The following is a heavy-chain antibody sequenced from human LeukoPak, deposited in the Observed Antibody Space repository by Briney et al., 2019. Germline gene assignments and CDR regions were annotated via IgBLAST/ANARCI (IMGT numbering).Heavy chain of an antibody. Sequence: GGSLRLSRAASGFTFSSYAMHWVRQAPGKGLEWVAVISYDGSNKYYADSVKGRFTISRDNSKNTLYFQMNSLRAEDTAVYYCAKDSIDYWGQGTLVTVSS. D-gene: IGHD2-2*01. J-gene: IGHJ4*02. V-gene: IGHV3-30*14. CDR2: ISYDGSNK. CDR1: GFTFSSYA. CDR3: AKDSIDY.